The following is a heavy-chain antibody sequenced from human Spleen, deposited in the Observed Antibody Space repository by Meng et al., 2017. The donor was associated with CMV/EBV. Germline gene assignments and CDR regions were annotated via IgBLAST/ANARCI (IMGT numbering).Heavy chain of an antibody. CDR1: GFTFSSYW. V-gene: IGHV3-74*01. Sequence: GESLKISCTASGFTFSSYWMHWVRQAPGKGLVWVSRINSDGSSTSYADSVKGRFTISRDNAKNSLYLQMNSLKAEDTAVYYCATLYQPKTYYYYGMDVWGQGTTVTVSS. CDR2: INSDGSST. CDR3: ATLYQPKTYYYYGMDV. J-gene: IGHJ6*02. D-gene: IGHD2-2*01.